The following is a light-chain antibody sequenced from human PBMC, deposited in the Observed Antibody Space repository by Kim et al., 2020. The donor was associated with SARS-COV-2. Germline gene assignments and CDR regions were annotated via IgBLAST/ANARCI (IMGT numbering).Light chain of an antibody. CDR3: CSYAGRYTWI. V-gene: IGLV2-11*01. J-gene: IGLJ2*01. CDR1: SSDVGRYNS. Sequence: QSALTQPRSVSGSPGQSVTISCTGTSSDVGRYNSVSWYQQHPGKAPKLMISDVTYRPSGVPDRFSGFKSGNTASLTISGLQAEDEADYYCCSYAGRYTWIFGGGTQLTVL. CDR2: DVT.